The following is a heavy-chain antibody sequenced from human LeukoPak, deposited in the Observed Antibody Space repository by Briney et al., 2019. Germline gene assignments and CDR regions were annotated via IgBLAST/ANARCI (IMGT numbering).Heavy chain of an antibody. Sequence: GGSLRLSCAASGFIFSSYEMNWVRQAPGKGLEWVGFIRSKAYGGTTEYAASVRGRFTISRDDSKSIAYLQMDSLKTEDTAVYYCARDFSSVWYGTTDFWGQGTLLTVSS. V-gene: IGHV3-49*04. J-gene: IGHJ4*02. D-gene: IGHD6-13*01. CDR1: GFIFSSYE. CDR3: ARDFSSVWYGTTDF. CDR2: IRSKAYGGTT.